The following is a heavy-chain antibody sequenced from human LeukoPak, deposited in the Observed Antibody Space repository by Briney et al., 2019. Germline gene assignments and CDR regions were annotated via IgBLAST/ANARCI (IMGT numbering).Heavy chain of an antibody. D-gene: IGHD3-3*01. CDR3: ARHFFWSGYFNY. CDR1: GGSISSGGYS. V-gene: IGHV4-30-2*01. Sequence: KSSETLSLTCGVSGGSISSGGYSWSWIRQPPGKGLEWIGYIYHSGSTYYNPSLKSRVTISVDRSKNQFSLKLSSVTAADTAVYYCARHFFWSGYFNYWGQGTLVTVSS. J-gene: IGHJ4*02. CDR2: IYHSGST.